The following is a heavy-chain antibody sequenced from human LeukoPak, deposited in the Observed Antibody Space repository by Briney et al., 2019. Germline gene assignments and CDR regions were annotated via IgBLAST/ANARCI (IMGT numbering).Heavy chain of an antibody. CDR3: ATRTNNWFDP. J-gene: IGHJ5*02. D-gene: IGHD1-1*01. V-gene: IGHV4-31*03. Sequence: SETLSLTCTVSGGSISSGGYYWSWIRQHPGKGLEWIGYIYYSGSTYYNPSLKSRVTISVDTSKNQFSLKLSSVTAADTAVYYCATRTNNWFDPWGQGTLVTVSS. CDR2: IYYSGST. CDR1: GGSISSGGYY.